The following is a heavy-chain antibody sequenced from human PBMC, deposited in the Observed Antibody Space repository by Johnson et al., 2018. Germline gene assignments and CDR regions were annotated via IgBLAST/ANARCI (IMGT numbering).Heavy chain of an antibody. CDR2: IYHSEST. Sequence: QEQLQESGPGLVKPSGTLALTCAVSGGSISSNNWWSWVRQSPGKGLEWIGEIYHSESTNYNPSLKSRVTISVDKSKNKFSLKLSSVTAADPAVYYCARDQGLYDIFRWFDPWGQGTLVTVSS. CDR1: GGSISSNNW. V-gene: IGHV4-4*02. D-gene: IGHD3-9*01. CDR3: ARDQGLYDIFRWFDP. J-gene: IGHJ5*02.